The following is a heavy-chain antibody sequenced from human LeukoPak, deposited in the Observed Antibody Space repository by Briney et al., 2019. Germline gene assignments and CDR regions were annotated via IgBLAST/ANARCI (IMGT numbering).Heavy chain of an antibody. CDR3: ATRKLGNDY. J-gene: IGHJ4*02. D-gene: IGHD7-27*01. CDR1: GDSISSYY. V-gene: IGHV4-59*01. Sequence: SETLSLTCTVSGDSISSYYWTWIRQPPGKGLEWIGYISYSGSTNYNPSLRSRVTISEDTSKNQFSLKLYSVTAADTAVYYCATRKLGNDYWGQGTLVTVSS. CDR2: ISYSGST.